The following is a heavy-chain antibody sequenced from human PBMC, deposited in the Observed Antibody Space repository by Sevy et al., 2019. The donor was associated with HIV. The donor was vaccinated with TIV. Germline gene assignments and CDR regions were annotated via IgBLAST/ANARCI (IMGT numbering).Heavy chain of an antibody. CDR2: INPDSGGP. CDR1: GYTFTGYY. V-gene: IGHV1-2*02. J-gene: IGHJ4*02. Sequence: ASMKVSCKASGYTFTGYYMHWVRQAPGQGLEWMGWINPDSGGPNYAPKFQGRVTLTRDTSISTAYMELSRLKSDDTAVYYCVRDDRAGYLDYWGQGTLVTVSS. CDR3: VRDDRAGYLDY. D-gene: IGHD6-19*01.